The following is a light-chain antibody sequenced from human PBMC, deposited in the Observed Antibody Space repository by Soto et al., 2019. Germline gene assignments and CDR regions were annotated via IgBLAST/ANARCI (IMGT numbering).Light chain of an antibody. Sequence: EIVLTQSPGTLSLSPGDRATLSCRASQSVRSSYLAWYQQKPGQAPRLLIYGASSRATGIPDRFSGSGSGTDFTLTISRLEPEDCAVYYCQQYGSSPGTFGQGTKVEIK. CDR2: GAS. J-gene: IGKJ1*01. V-gene: IGKV3-20*01. CDR3: QQYGSSPGT. CDR1: QSVRSSY.